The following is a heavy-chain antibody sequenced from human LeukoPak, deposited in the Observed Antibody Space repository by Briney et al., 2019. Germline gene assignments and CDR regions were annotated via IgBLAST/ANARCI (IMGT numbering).Heavy chain of an antibody. CDR1: GYSFTDKY. CDR3: ARTGDDSSGNYGSSLDY. J-gene: IGHJ4*02. Sequence: ASVKVSCKASGYSFTDKYMHWVRQAPGQGLEWMGWINPNSGGTNYAQKFQGRVTMTTDTSMSTAYMELSRLTSDDTAVYYCARTGDDSSGNYGSSLDYWGQGTLATVSS. D-gene: IGHD3-22*01. V-gene: IGHV1-2*02. CDR2: INPNSGGT.